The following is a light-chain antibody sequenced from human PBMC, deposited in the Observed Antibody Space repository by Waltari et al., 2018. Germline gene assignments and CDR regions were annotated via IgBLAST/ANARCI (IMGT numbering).Light chain of an antibody. CDR1: SSDVGGYKY. Sequence: QSALTQPASVSGSPGPSITISCTGTSSDVGGYKYVSWYQQHPGKAPKLMIYDVSNRPSGVSNRFSGSKSGNTASLTISGLQAEDEADDYCSSYTSSSTQGVFGGGTKLTVL. CDR3: SSYTSSSTQGV. J-gene: IGLJ3*02. V-gene: IGLV2-14*03. CDR2: DVS.